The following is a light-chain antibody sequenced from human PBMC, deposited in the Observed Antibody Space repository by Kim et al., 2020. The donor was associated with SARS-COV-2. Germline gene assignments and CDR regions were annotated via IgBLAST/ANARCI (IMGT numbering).Light chain of an antibody. CDR1: QGIKNY. CDR2: AAS. V-gene: IGKV1-27*01. CDR3: QRYSTAPLT. Sequence: ASVGERVTSAFRASQGIKNYVAWYQQKPGKVPKRLIYAASTLQSGVPSRFSGSGSGTDFTLSISSLQPEDVATYYCQRYSTAPLTFGGGTKVDIK. J-gene: IGKJ4*01.